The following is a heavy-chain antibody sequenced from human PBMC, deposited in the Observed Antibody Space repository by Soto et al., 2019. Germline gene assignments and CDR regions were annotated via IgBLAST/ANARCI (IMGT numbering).Heavy chain of an antibody. CDR1: GGSISSYY. Sequence: SETLSLTCTVSGGSISSYYWSWIRQPPGKGLEWIGYLYYTGSTNYNPSLKSRVTISVDTSKNQFSLKLSSVTAADTAVYYCARACCGPPYYYMGVWGKGTTVTVSS. CDR2: LYYTGST. V-gene: IGHV4-59*01. CDR3: ARACCGPPYYYMGV. J-gene: IGHJ6*03.